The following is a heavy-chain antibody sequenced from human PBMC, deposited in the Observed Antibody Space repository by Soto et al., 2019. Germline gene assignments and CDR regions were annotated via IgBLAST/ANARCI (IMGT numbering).Heavy chain of an antibody. Sequence: SETLSLTCTVSGGSISSYYWSWIRQPPGKGLEWIGYIYYSGSTNYNPSLKSRVTISVDTSKNQFSLKLSSVTAADTAVYYCARYVRGYCSSTSCYQNWFDPWGQGTLVTVSS. CDR1: GGSISSYY. CDR3: ARYVRGYCSSTSCYQNWFDP. D-gene: IGHD2-2*03. V-gene: IGHV4-59*01. J-gene: IGHJ5*02. CDR2: IYYSGST.